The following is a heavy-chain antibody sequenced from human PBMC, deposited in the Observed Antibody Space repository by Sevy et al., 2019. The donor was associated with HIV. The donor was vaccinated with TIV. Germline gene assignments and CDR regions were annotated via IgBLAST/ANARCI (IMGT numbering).Heavy chain of an antibody. CDR1: GFTFHDYT. CDR2: ISWDGDSI. V-gene: IGHV3-43*01. J-gene: IGHJ4*02. D-gene: IGHD2-15*01. CDR3: AKAVVGYYSDY. Sequence: GGSLRLSCAASGFTFHDYTMHWVRQAPGKGLEGVSLISWDGDSIHYADSVKGRFTISRDNTKNSLYLQMNRLRTEDTAFYYCAKAVVGYYSDYWGQGTLVTVSS.